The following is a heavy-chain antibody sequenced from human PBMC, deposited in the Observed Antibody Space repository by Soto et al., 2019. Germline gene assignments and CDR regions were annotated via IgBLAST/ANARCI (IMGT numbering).Heavy chain of an antibody. CDR3: ARIVGGWYVFFDY. J-gene: IGHJ4*02. V-gene: IGHV2-26*01. D-gene: IGHD6-19*01. CDR2: IFSNDEK. CDR1: GFSLSNARMG. Sequence: QVTLKESGPVLVKPTETLTLTCTVSGFSLSNARMGVSWIRQPPGKALEWLAHIFSNDEKSYSTSLKSRLTISKDTSKSQVVLTMTNMDPVDTATYYFARIVGGWYVFFDYWGQGTLVTVSS.